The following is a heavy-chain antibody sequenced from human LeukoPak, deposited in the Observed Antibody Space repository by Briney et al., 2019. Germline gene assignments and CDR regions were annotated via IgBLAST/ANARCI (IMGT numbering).Heavy chain of an antibody. J-gene: IGHJ4*02. Sequence: GGSLRLSCAASGFTFSDYAMFWVRQAPGKGLEYVSAISSNGGNTYYADSVKGRFTISRDNSKNTLYLQMNSLRAEDTAVYYCARDYCRTTSCLESWGQGTLVTVSS. CDR3: ARDYCRTTSCLES. V-gene: IGHV3-64*04. CDR1: GFTFSDYA. D-gene: IGHD2-2*01. CDR2: ISSNGGNT.